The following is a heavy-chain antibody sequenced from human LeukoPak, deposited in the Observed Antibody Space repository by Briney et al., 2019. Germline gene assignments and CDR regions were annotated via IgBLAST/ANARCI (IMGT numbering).Heavy chain of an antibody. D-gene: IGHD2-2*01. CDR3: ARFRSIHIVVVPAAMSRNNWFDP. CDR2: INHSGST. Sequence: SETLSLTCAVYGGSFSGYYCSWIRQPPGKGLEWIGEINHSGSTNYNPSLKSRVTISVDTSKNQFSLKLSSVTAADTAVYYCARFRSIHIVVVPAAMSRNNWFDPWGQGTLVTVSS. J-gene: IGHJ5*02. CDR1: GGSFSGYY. V-gene: IGHV4-34*01.